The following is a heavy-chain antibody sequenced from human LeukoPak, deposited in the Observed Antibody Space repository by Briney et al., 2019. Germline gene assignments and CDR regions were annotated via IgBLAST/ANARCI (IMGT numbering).Heavy chain of an antibody. CDR2: IRSKAYGGTT. CDR1: GFTFGDYA. V-gene: IGHV3-49*04. D-gene: IGHD2-15*01. J-gene: IGHJ4*02. Sequence: GGSLRLSCTASGFTFGDYAMSWVRQAPGKGLEGVGFIRSKAYGGTTEYAASVKGRFTISRDDSKSIAYLQMNSLKTEDTAVYYCTNSLLLGYCSGGSCYADFDYWGQGTLVTVSS. CDR3: TNSLLLGYCSGGSCYADFDY.